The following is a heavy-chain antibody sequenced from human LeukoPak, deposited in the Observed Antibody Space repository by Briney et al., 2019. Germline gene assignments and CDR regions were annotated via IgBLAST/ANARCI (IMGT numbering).Heavy chain of an antibody. CDR1: GYTFTGYY. Sequence: ASVKVSCKTSGYTFTGYYIHLLRQAPGQGLEWMAWIDPNSGATNYAHKFQGRVTMTRDTSISTAYMEVSSLRSDDTAVYYCARELIDFHDHTNTGFFDPWGQGTLVTVSS. V-gene: IGHV1-2*02. J-gene: IGHJ5*02. D-gene: IGHD3/OR15-3a*01. CDR2: IDPNSGAT. CDR3: ARELIDFHDHTNTGFFDP.